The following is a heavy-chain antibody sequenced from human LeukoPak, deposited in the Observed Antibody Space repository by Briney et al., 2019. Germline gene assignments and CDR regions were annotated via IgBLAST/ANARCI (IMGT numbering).Heavy chain of an antibody. CDR3: ARDRGRDCSSTSCPAYWFDP. CDR1: GYTFTGYY. Sequence: GASVKVSCKASGYTFTGYYMHWVRQAPGQGLGWMGWINPNSGGTNYAQKFQGRVTMTRDTSISTAYMELSRLRSDDTAVYYCARDRGRDCSSTSCPAYWFDPWGQGTLVTVSS. V-gene: IGHV1-2*02. CDR2: INPNSGGT. D-gene: IGHD2-2*01. J-gene: IGHJ5*02.